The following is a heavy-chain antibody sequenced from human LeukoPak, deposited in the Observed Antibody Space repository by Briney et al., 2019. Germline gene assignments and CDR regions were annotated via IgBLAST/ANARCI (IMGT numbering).Heavy chain of an antibody. D-gene: IGHD2-2*01. CDR2: IKQDGSEK. CDR1: GFTFSSYA. CDR3: ARDYCSSISCSPGKV. Sequence: GGSLRLSCAASGFTFSSYAMSWVRQAPGKGLEWVANIKQDGSEKYYVDSVKGRFTISRDNAKSSLYLQMNSLRAEDTAVYYCARDYCSSISCSPGKVWGQGTLVIVSS. J-gene: IGHJ1*01. V-gene: IGHV3-7*01.